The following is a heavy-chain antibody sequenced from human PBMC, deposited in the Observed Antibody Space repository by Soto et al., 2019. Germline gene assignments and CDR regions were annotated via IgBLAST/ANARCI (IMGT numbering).Heavy chain of an antibody. CDR1: GYTFTSYA. D-gene: IGHD6-13*01. CDR3: ARVDSSRWYGGWFDP. CDR2: INAGNGNT. J-gene: IGHJ5*02. Sequence: QVQLVQSGAEVKKPGASVKVSCKASGYTFTSYAMHWVRQAPGQRLEWMGWINAGNGNTKYSQKFQGRVTITRDTSASTAYMELSSLRVEDTAVYYCARVDSSRWYGGWFDPWGQGTLVTVSS. V-gene: IGHV1-3*01.